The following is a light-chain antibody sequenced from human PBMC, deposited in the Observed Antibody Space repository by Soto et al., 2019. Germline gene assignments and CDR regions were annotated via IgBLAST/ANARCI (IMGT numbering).Light chain of an antibody. J-gene: IGLJ1*01. V-gene: IGLV2-14*01. CDR3: SSYTNSRTPHV. CDR1: SSDVGGYNY. Sequence: QSVLTQPASVSGSPGQSITISCTGTSSDVGGYNYVSWYQQHPGKAPKLMIYDVSNRPSGVSNRFSGSKSGNTASLTISGLQAEYEADYSCSSYTNSRTPHVFRTGTKVTV. CDR2: DVS.